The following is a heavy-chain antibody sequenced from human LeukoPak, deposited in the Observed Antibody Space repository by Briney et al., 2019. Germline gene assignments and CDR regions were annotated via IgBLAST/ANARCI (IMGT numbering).Heavy chain of an antibody. CDR3: ARHGHFQQPFFGY. Sequence: SETLSLTCSVSGVSIHTYHWGWIRHPPGKGLEWIGYIYYTGFTKPNPSLKSRVAMSVPESKNQFSLRLTSVTAADTAVYYCARHGHFQQPFFGYWGLGSLVTVSS. CDR1: GVSIHTYH. D-gene: IGHD6-13*01. J-gene: IGHJ4*02. V-gene: IGHV4-59*08. CDR2: IYYTGFT.